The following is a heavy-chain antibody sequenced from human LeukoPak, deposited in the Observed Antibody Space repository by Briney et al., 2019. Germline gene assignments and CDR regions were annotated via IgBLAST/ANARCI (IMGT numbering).Heavy chain of an antibody. CDR3: AKTLMIGFGFRSSLLYFQH. Sequence: GGSLRLSCAASGFTVSSKYMTWVRQAPGKGLEWVSVIYRGGHTYYADSVKGRFSISRDISKNTLYLQMNSLRAEDTAVYYCAKTLMIGFGFRSSLLYFQHWGQGTLVTVSS. CDR2: IYRGGHT. D-gene: IGHD6-19*01. CDR1: GFTVSSKY. J-gene: IGHJ1*01. V-gene: IGHV3-53*01.